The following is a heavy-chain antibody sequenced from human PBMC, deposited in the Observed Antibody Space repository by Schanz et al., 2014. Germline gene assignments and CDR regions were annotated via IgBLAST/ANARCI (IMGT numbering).Heavy chain of an antibody. V-gene: IGHV3-11*06. CDR2: ISSSSSYT. J-gene: IGHJ4*02. Sequence: VRLVESGGGLVKPGGSLRLSCAASGFTFSDYYMSWIRQAPGKGLEWVSYISSSSSYTNYADSVKGRFTISRDNAKNSLYLQMNSLTAEDTAVYYCAKYGTGKGVSFEYWGQGTLVTVSS. D-gene: IGHD1-26*01. CDR1: GFTFSDYY. CDR3: AKYGTGKGVSFEY.